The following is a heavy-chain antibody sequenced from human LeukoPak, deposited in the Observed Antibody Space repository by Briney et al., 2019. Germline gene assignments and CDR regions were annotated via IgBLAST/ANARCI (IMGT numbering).Heavy chain of an antibody. J-gene: IGHJ6*02. CDR1: GGSFSGYY. V-gene: IGHV4-34*01. Sequence: PSETLSLTCAVYGGSFSGYYWSWIRQPPGKGLEWIGEINHSGSTNYNPSLKSRVTISVDTSKNQFSLKLSSVTAADTAVYYCARGGLSSWYPYYYYGMDVWGQGTTVTVS. CDR2: INHSGST. CDR3: ARGGLSSWYPYYYYGMDV. D-gene: IGHD6-13*01.